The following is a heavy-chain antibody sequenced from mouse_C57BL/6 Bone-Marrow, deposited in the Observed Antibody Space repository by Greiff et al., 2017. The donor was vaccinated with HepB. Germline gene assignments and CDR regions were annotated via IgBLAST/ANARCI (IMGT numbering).Heavy chain of an antibody. CDR3: ARNEVYGYDGYYFDY. CDR2: IWSGGST. D-gene: IGHD2-2*01. J-gene: IGHJ2*01. V-gene: IGHV2-2*01. CDR1: GFSLTSYG. Sequence: VKLVESGPGLVQPSQSLSITCTVSGFSLTSYGVHWVRQSPGKGLEWLGVIWSGGSTDYNAAFISRLSISKDNSKSQVFFKMNSLQADDTAIYYCARNEVYGYDGYYFDYWGQGTTLTVSS.